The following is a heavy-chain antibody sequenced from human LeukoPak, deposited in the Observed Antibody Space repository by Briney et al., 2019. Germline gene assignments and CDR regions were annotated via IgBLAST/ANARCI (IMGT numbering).Heavy chain of an antibody. CDR3: ASGLGFLEWLPGDFDH. Sequence: GGSLRLSCAASGFTFSSYSMNWVRQAPGKGLEWVSYISSSSSTIYYADSVKGRFTISRDNAKNSLYLRMNSLRAKDTAVYYCASGLGFLEWLPGDFDHWGQGTLVTVSS. V-gene: IGHV3-48*01. CDR2: ISSSSSTI. J-gene: IGHJ4*02. CDR1: GFTFSSYS. D-gene: IGHD3-3*01.